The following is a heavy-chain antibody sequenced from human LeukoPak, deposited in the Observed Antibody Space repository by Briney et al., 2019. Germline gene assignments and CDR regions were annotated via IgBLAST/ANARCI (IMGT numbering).Heavy chain of an antibody. CDR3: AKDPHFYYYYYMDV. V-gene: IGHV3-23*01. CDR1: GFTFITYA. Sequence: GGSLRLSCAASGFTFITYAMSWVRQAPGKGLEWVSGISGNGGSTYYVDSVKGRFTISRDNSKRTVYLQMDSLRAEDTAVYYCAKDPHFYYYYYMDVWGNGTTVTVSS. J-gene: IGHJ6*03. CDR2: ISGNGGST.